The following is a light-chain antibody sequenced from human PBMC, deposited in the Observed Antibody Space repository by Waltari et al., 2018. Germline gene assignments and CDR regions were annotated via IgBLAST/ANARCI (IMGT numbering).Light chain of an antibody. Sequence: EIVLTQSPATLSVSAGERATLSCRASQSVSTNLAWYQQKPGQAPRLLIYEASTRATSIPARCSGSGSGTEFTLTITSLQSEDFAVYYCQQYHIWWTFGQGTKVEIK. J-gene: IGKJ1*01. CDR1: QSVSTN. V-gene: IGKV3-15*01. CDR2: EAS. CDR3: QQYHIWWT.